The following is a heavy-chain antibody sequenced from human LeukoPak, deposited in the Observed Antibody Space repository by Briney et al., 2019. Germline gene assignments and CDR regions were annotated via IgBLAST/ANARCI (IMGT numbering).Heavy chain of an antibody. D-gene: IGHD2-15*01. J-gene: IGHJ1*01. CDR1: GYTVTGYY. Sequence: ASVKVSCKASGYTVTGYYMHWVRQAPGQGLEWMGWINPNSGGTNYAQKFQGRVTMTRDTSISTAYMELSRLRSDDTAVYYCAREGTDCSGGNCYDPDEEAPYFQHWGQGTLVTVSS. V-gene: IGHV1-2*02. CDR3: AREGTDCSGGNCYDPDEEAPYFQH. CDR2: INPNSGGT.